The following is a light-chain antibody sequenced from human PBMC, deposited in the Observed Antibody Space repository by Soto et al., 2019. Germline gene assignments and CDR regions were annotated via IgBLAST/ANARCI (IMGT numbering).Light chain of an antibody. CDR1: SSDVGAYDY. Sequence: QSVLTQPASVSGSPGQSVTISCTGTSSDVGAYDYVSWYQQHPDKAPKLMIYEVSNRPSGVSNRFSGSKSVNTATLTISGLQAEDEADYYCSSSASSSTRVFGTGTKLTVL. V-gene: IGLV2-14*03. J-gene: IGLJ1*01. CDR3: SSSASSSTRV. CDR2: EVS.